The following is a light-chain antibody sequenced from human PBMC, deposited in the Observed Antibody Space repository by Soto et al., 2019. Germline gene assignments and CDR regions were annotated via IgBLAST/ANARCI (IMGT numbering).Light chain of an antibody. Sequence: EIVMTQSPATLSVSPGERTTLSCRASQSVSDYLAWYQQKPGQAPRLFIYGASSRATGIPDRFSGSGSGTDFTLTISRLEPEDFAVYYCQQYGSSPITFGHGTRLEIK. J-gene: IGKJ5*01. CDR2: GAS. V-gene: IGKV3-20*01. CDR3: QQYGSSPIT. CDR1: QSVSDY.